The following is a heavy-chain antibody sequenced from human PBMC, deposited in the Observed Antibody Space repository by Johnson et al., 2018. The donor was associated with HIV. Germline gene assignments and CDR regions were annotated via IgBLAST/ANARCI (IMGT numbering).Heavy chain of an antibody. J-gene: IGHJ3*02. V-gene: IGHV3-30*14. CDR2: MSYDGSNK. Sequence: QVQLVESGGGVVQPGGSLILSCAASGFTFSSYAMHWVRQAPGKGLEWVAIMSYDGSNKYYADSVKGRFTISRDNSNNTLYLQMNSLRAEDTAVYYCARHKAVADAFDIWGQGTVVTVS. D-gene: IGHD6-19*01. CDR1: GFTFSSYA. CDR3: ARHKAVADAFDI.